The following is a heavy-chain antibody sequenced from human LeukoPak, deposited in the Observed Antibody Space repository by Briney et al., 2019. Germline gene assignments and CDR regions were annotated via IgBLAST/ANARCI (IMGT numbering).Heavy chain of an antibody. CDR3: ARAPTSVSNPYYFDS. CDR2: IYPGDYDT. V-gene: IGHV5-51*03. Sequence: GQSLKISCKGSGYSFSNFWIAWVRQMPGRGLEYLGIIYPGDYDTRYSPSFRGQVTISVDKSISTAYLQWTSLKALDTAIYYCARAPTSVSNPYYFDSWGQGTLVTVSS. D-gene: IGHD4-11*01. CDR1: GYSFSNFW. J-gene: IGHJ4*02.